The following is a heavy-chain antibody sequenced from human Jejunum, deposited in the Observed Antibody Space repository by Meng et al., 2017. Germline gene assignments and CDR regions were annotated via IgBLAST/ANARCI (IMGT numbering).Heavy chain of an antibody. CDR2: INTNTGNA. Sequence: QVQLVQSESELKKPGASVKVPCKASGYTFSSQPLNWVRQAPGQGLEWIGWINTNTGNANYGPDFTGRFVFSLDTSVSTAYLQISSLSAEDTAVYYCARHTGNLGLDYWGQGTLVTVSS. D-gene: IGHD4-23*01. CDR1: GYTFSSQP. CDR3: ARHTGNLGLDY. V-gene: IGHV7-4-1*02. J-gene: IGHJ4*02.